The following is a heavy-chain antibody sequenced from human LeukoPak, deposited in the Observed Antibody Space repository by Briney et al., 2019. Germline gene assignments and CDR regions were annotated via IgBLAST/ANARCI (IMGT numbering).Heavy chain of an antibody. Sequence: GGSLRLSCAASGFTFSSYAMHWVRQAPGKGLEWVAVISYDGSNKYYADSVKGRFTISRDSSKNTLYLQMNSLRAEDTAVYYCAKGNYGSGSYYYFDYWGQGTLVTVSS. V-gene: IGHV3-30*04. CDR1: GFTFSSYA. J-gene: IGHJ4*02. CDR2: ISYDGSNK. D-gene: IGHD3-10*01. CDR3: AKGNYGSGSYYYFDY.